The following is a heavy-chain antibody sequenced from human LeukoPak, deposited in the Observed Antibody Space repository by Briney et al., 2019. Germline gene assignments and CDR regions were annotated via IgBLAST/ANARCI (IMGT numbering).Heavy chain of an antibody. CDR3: AKDAQPRSRWFDP. V-gene: IGHV3-7*03. Sequence: GGSLRLSCAASGLTFSGFWMSWVRQAPGKGLECVADIKQDGSEKYYVDSVKGRFTISRDNAKNSLYLQMNTLRAEDTAMYYCAKDAQPRSRWFDPWGQGTLVNVSS. J-gene: IGHJ5*02. CDR1: GLTFSGFW. CDR2: IKQDGSEK. D-gene: IGHD3-16*01.